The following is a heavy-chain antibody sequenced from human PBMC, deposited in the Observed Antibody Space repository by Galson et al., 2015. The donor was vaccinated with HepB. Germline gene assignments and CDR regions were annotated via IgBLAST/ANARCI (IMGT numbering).Heavy chain of an antibody. CDR2: INSDGIST. CDR3: ARVAGDSRGYYYFVPEFYFDY. CDR1: GFTFSTYW. J-gene: IGHJ4*02. V-gene: IGHV3-74*01. D-gene: IGHD3-22*01. Sequence: SLRLSCAASGFTFSTYWMHWVRQGPGKGLVWVSRINSDGISTSYADSVKGRFTISRDNAKNTLYLQTNSLRAEDTAVYYCARVAGDSRGYYYFVPEFYFDYWGQGTLVTVSS.